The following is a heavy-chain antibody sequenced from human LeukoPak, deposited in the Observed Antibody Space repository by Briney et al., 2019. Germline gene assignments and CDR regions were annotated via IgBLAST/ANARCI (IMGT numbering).Heavy chain of an antibody. D-gene: IGHD1-26*01. CDR1: GVTSSNYD. V-gene: IGHV1-69*04. CDR2: IIPILDIA. Sequence: RASVKVSCKASGVTSSNYDISWVRQAPGQGLEWAGRIIPILDIANYAQKFEGRVTITADKSTTTAYMEMSSLRSEDTAVYYCARGLLDSGNLYHYHYGMDVWGQGTTVTVSS. J-gene: IGHJ6*02. CDR3: ARGLLDSGNLYHYHYGMDV.